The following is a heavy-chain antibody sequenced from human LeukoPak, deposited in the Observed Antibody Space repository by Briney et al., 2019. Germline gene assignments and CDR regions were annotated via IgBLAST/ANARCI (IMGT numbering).Heavy chain of an antibody. D-gene: IGHD3-10*01. V-gene: IGHV3-48*03. J-gene: IGHJ4*02. CDR1: GFTFSSYE. CDR3: VRGEWVR. CDR2: ISSSDSIM. Sequence: GGSLRLSCAASGFTFSSYEMNSVRQAPGKGLEWVSYISSSDSIMYYADSVKGRFTISRDNAKNSLYLQMNSLRAEDTAVYYCVRGEWVRWGQGTLVTVSS.